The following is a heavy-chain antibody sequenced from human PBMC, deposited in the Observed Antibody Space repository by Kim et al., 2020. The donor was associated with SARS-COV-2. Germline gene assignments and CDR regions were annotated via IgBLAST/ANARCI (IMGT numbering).Heavy chain of an antibody. Sequence: KKYYTDSVKGRSPTSRDNSKNPLYLQMNSLRAEETAVYYCARDGIAASYWGQGTLVTVSS. D-gene: IGHD6-13*01. V-gene: IGHV3-33*01. CDR3: ARDGIAASY. J-gene: IGHJ4*02. CDR2: KK.